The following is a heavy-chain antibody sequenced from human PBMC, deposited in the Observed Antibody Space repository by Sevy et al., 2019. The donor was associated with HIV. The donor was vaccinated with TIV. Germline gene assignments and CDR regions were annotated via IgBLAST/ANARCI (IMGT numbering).Heavy chain of an antibody. CDR3: AGVSNATVSHYYYYMDV. CDR1: GGTFSSYA. Sequence: ASVKVSCKASGGTFSSYAISWVRQAPGQGLEWMEGIIPIFGTANYAQKFQGRVTITADESTSTAYMELSSLRSEDTAVYYAAGVSNATVSHYYYYMDVWGKGTTVTVSS. CDR2: IIPIFGTA. D-gene: IGHD4-4*01. V-gene: IGHV1-69*13. J-gene: IGHJ6*03.